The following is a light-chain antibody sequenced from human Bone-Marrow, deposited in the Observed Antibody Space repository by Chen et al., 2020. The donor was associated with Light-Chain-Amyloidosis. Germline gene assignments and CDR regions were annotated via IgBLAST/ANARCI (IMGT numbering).Light chain of an antibody. CDR1: QSVLYSSNNKNY. CDR2: CAS. CDR3: QQYYSTPYT. V-gene: IGKV4-1*01. J-gene: IGKJ2*01. Sequence: EIVMTQSPDSLAVSLGERATINCKYSQSVLYSSNNKNYLAWYQQKPGQPPKLLIYCASTRESGVPDRFSGSGYGTDFTLTISSLQAEDVAVYYCQQYYSTPYTFGQGTKLEIK.